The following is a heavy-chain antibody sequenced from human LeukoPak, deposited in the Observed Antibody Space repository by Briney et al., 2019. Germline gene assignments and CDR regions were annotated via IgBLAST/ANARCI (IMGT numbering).Heavy chain of an antibody. J-gene: IGHJ4*02. CDR1: GFTFSSYA. D-gene: IGHD6-19*01. Sequence: GGSLRLSCAASGFTFSSYAMSWVRQAPGKGLEWVSTINDNGGTTYYADSVKGRFTISRGNSKNTLYLQMNSLRAEDTAVYYCVCGWYVDYWGQGTLDTVSS. V-gene: IGHV3-23*01. CDR2: INDNGGTT. CDR3: VCGWYVDY.